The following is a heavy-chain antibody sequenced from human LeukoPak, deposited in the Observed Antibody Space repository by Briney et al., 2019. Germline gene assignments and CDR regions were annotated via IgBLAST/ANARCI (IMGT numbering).Heavy chain of an antibody. Sequence: ASVKVSCKASGYTFTSYYMHWVRQAPGQGLEWMGIINPSGGSTSYAQKFQGRVTMTRDTSTSTVYMKLSSLRSEDTAVHYCARGPYDYVWWSDNSSLHYFDYWGQGTLVTVSS. CDR3: ARGPYDYVWWSDNSSLHYFDY. J-gene: IGHJ4*02. CDR1: GYTFTSYY. V-gene: IGHV1-46*01. CDR2: INPSGGST. D-gene: IGHD3-16*01.